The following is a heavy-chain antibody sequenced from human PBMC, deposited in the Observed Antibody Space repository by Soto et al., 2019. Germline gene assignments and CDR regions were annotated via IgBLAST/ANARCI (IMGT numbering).Heavy chain of an antibody. Sequence: GASVKVSFKASGYTFTSYYMHWVRQAPGQGLEWMGIINPSGGSTSYAQKFQGRVTMTRDTSTSTVYMELSSLRSEDTAVYYCASPRGAYCGGDCYSPYYYYGMDVWGQGTTVTVSS. J-gene: IGHJ6*02. V-gene: IGHV1-46*01. CDR2: INPSGGST. D-gene: IGHD2-21*02. CDR3: ASPRGAYCGGDCYSPYYYYGMDV. CDR1: GYTFTSYY.